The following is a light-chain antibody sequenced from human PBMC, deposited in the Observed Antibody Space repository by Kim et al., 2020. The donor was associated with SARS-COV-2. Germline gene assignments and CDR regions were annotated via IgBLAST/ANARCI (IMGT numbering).Light chain of an antibody. CDR1: SGSIASNY. J-gene: IGLJ3*02. V-gene: IGLV6-57*03. CDR3: QSYDGDNPWV. Sequence: KTVTIACTRGSGSIASNYVQWYQQRPDSAPTTLIYEDNRRPSGIPDRFSGSIDSSSNSASLTISGLKTEDEADYYCQSYDGDNPWVFGGGTKVTVL. CDR2: EDN.